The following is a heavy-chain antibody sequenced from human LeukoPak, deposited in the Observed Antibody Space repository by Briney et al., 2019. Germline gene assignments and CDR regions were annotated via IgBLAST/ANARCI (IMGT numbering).Heavy chain of an antibody. V-gene: IGHV4-30-4*01. CDR3: ARGRGTTAQDY. D-gene: IGHD1-1*01. Sequence: PSETLSLTCTVSGGSISSGDYYWSWLRQPPGTGLEWIGYIYYSGSTNYNPSLKSRVTISVDTSKNQFSLKLSSVTAADTAVYYCARGRGTTAQDYWGQGTLVTVSS. CDR1: GGSISSGDYY. CDR2: IYYSGST. J-gene: IGHJ4*02.